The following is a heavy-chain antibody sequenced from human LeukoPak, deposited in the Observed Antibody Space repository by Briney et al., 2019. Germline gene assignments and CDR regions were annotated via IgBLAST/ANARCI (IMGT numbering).Heavy chain of an antibody. D-gene: IGHD2-15*01. CDR3: ARARMQIVVVAAADY. Sequence: GGSLRLSCAGSGFTFNSYSMNWVRQAPGRGLEWVSSITSSSSYIYYADSVMGRFTISRDNAKNSLYLQMNSLRAEDTAVYYCARARMQIVVVAAADYWGQGTLVTVSS. CDR2: ITSSSSYI. J-gene: IGHJ4*02. V-gene: IGHV3-21*01. CDR1: GFTFNSYS.